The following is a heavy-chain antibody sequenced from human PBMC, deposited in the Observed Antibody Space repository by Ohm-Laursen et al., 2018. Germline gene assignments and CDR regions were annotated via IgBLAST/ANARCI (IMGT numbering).Heavy chain of an antibody. Sequence: SLRLSCTASGFTFSSYAMSWVRQAPGKGLEWVSYVSSSSSTIYYADSVKGRFTISRDNAKNSLYLQMNSLRAEDTAVYYCAGAYYYGSGSYRVLVYWGQGTLVTVSS. D-gene: IGHD3-10*01. V-gene: IGHV3-48*01. CDR3: AGAYYYGSGSYRVLVY. J-gene: IGHJ4*02. CDR2: VSSSSSTI. CDR1: GFTFSSYA.